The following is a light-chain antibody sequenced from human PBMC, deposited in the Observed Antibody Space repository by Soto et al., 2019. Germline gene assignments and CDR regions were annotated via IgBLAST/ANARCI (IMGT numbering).Light chain of an antibody. Sequence: DIQMTQSPSSLSASVGDRVTITCRASQSISTYLNWYQQHPGKAPKLLIYTASNSESGVPSRFSGSGSGTDFTLTISSLQPEDFATYYCQQSYGIPPVTFGGGTKVEIK. J-gene: IGKJ4*01. V-gene: IGKV1-39*01. CDR2: TAS. CDR3: QQSYGIPPVT. CDR1: QSISTY.